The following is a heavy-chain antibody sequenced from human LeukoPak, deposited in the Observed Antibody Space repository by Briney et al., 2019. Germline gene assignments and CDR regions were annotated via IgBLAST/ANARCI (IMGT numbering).Heavy chain of an antibody. V-gene: IGHV3-43*02. CDR1: GLSFEHYA. J-gene: IGHJ4*02. Sequence: PGGSLRPSCAASGLSFEHYAIHSVRPAPGKGMEWVSLISGDGGSTNYGDSVKSRFTISRDNSKNSLYLQMNSLRAEDTALYFCAKDIGGYSYGAHWGQGTLVTVSS. CDR2: ISGDGGST. CDR3: AKDIGGYSYGAH. D-gene: IGHD5-18*01.